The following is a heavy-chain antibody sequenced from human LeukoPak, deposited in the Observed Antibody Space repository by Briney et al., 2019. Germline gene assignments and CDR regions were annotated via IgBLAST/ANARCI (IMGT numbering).Heavy chain of an antibody. J-gene: IGHJ4*02. CDR1: GGSISSTSYY. CDR2: IYYSGNS. CDR3: ARHYGLNYYDSSAYEF. Sequence: PSETLSLTCTVSGGSISSTSYYWGWARQPPGKGLEWIGNIYYSGNSYYTPSLQSRVTVSVDTSKNQFSLKLKSVTAADMAVYFCARHYGLNYYDSSAYEFWGQGTLVTVSS. D-gene: IGHD3-22*01. V-gene: IGHV4-39*01.